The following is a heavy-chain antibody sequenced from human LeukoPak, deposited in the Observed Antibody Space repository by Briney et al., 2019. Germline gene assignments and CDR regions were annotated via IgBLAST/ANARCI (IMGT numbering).Heavy chain of an antibody. D-gene: IGHD5-18*01. CDR1: GFTFRSYA. CDR2: ISYDGNNK. V-gene: IGHV3-30*18. J-gene: IGHJ4*02. Sequence: GGSLRLSCAAAGFTFRSYALHWVRRAPRKGLEWVTLISYDGNNKYYAESVKGRFTISRDNSKNTLYLQMNSVTTDDTAIYYCAKSRAGGYLRAFDLWGQGALVTVSS. CDR3: AKSRAGGYLRAFDL.